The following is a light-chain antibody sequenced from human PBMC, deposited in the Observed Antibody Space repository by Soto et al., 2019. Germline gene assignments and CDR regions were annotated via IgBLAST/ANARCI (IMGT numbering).Light chain of an antibody. Sequence: EIVLTQSPATLSLSPGERATLSCRASESVSTFLAWYQQKPGQAPRLLIYEVSSRATGIPARFSGGGSGTVFTLTISRLEPEDFAVYYCQQRSNWPWTFGQGTKVDI. V-gene: IGKV3-11*01. CDR3: QQRSNWPWT. CDR2: EVS. CDR1: ESVSTF. J-gene: IGKJ1*01.